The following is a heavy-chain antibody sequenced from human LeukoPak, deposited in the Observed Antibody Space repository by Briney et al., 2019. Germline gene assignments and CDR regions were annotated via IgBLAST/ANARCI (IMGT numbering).Heavy chain of an antibody. CDR1: GFTFSSYS. J-gene: IGHJ3*02. D-gene: IGHD3-9*01. Sequence: PGGTLRLSCAASGFTFSSYSMNWVRQAPGKGLEWVSYISSSGSTIYYADSVKGRFTISRDNAKNSLYLQMNSLRAEDTAVYYCARGSARYFDWLSTSDAFDIWGQGTMVTVSS. CDR3: ARGSARYFDWLSTSDAFDI. V-gene: IGHV3-48*04. CDR2: ISSSGSTI.